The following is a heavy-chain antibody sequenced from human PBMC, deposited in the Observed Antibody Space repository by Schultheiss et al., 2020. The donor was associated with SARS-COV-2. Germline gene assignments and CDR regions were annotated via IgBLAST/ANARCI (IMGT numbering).Heavy chain of an antibody. CDR3: ARDLNVLRFLELGY. V-gene: IGHV3-7*03. D-gene: IGHD3-3*01. CDR1: GFTFSSYW. Sequence: GGSLRLSCAASGFTFSSYWMSWVRQAPGKGLEWVANIKQDGSEKYYVDSVKGRFTISRDNAKNSLYLQMNSLRAEDTAVYYCARDLNVLRFLELGYWGQGTLVTVSS. J-gene: IGHJ4*02. CDR2: IKQDGSEK.